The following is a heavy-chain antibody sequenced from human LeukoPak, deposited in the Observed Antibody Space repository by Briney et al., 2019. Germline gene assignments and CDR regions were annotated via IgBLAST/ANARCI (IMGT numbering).Heavy chain of an antibody. Sequence: GGSLRLSCAASGFIFSNYWMSWVRQAPGKGLERVANIKQDGSEKYYVDSVKGRFTISRDNAKNSLYLQMNSLRAEDTAVYYCARALGSGDFDYWGQGTLVTVSS. CDR1: GFIFSNYW. CDR2: IKQDGSEK. D-gene: IGHD7-27*01. J-gene: IGHJ4*02. V-gene: IGHV3-7*01. CDR3: ARALGSGDFDY.